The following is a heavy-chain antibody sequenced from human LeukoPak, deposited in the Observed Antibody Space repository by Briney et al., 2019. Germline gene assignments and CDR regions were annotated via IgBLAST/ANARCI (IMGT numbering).Heavy chain of an antibody. CDR2: INPSGGST. V-gene: IGHV1-46*01. J-gene: IGHJ3*02. CDR1: GYTFTSYY. D-gene: IGHD3-16*01. Sequence: GASVKVSCKASGYTFTSYYMHLVRQAPGQGLEWMGIINPSGGSTSYAQKFQGRVTMTRDTSTSTAYMELSSLRSEDTAVYYCARDLADDAFDIWGQGTMVTVSS. CDR3: ARDLADDAFDI.